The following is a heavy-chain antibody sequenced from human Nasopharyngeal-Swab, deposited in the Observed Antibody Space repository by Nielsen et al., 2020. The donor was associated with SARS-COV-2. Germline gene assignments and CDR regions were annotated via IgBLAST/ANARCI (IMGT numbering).Heavy chain of an antibody. CDR2: ISSSSSYI. CDR3: ASNPAMVRAVKDY. Sequence: WIRQPPGKGLEWVSSISSSSSYIYYADSVKGRFTISRDNAKNSLYLQMNSLRAEDTAVYYCASNPAMVRAVKDYWGQGTLGTV. J-gene: IGHJ4*02. D-gene: IGHD3-10*01. V-gene: IGHV3-21*01.